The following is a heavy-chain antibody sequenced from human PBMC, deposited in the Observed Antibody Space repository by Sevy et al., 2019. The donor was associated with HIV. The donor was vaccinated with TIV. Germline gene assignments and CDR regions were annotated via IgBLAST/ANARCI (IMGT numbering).Heavy chain of an antibody. D-gene: IGHD6-13*01. V-gene: IGHV3-30*02. Sequence: GGSLRLSCAASGFTFSNYGMHWVRQVPGKGLEWVTFIRYDGSDKYYAASVKGRFTISRDDSKNTLYLQMYSLRAEVTAIYYCSKDLAGPGRRYFDYWGQGTLVTVSS. CDR2: IRYDGSDK. CDR3: SKDLAGPGRRYFDY. CDR1: GFTFSNYG. J-gene: IGHJ4*02.